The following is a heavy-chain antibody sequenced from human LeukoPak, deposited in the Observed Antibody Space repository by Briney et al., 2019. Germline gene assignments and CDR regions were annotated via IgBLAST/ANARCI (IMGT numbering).Heavy chain of an antibody. J-gene: IGHJ4*02. CDR1: GGTFSSYA. CDR2: IIPILGIA. CDR3: ASTYGSGSYADE. V-gene: IGHV1-69*04. D-gene: IGHD3-10*01. Sequence: SVKVSCKASGGTFSSYAISWVRQAPGQGLEWMGRIIPILGIANYAQKFQGRVTITADKSTSTAYTELSSLRSEDTAVYYCASTYGSGSYADEWGQGTLVTVSS.